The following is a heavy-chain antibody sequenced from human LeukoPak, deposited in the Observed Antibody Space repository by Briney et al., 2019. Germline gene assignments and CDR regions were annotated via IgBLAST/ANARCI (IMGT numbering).Heavy chain of an antibody. V-gene: IGHV3-23*01. Sequence: GGSLRLSCAASGFTFSSYAMSWVRQAPGKGLEWVSAISGSGGSTYYADSVKGRFTISRDNSKNTLYPQMNSLRAEDTAVYYCAKSPTVTINLDYWGQGTLVTVSS. J-gene: IGHJ4*02. D-gene: IGHD4-17*01. CDR2: ISGSGGST. CDR3: AKSPTVTINLDY. CDR1: GFTFSSYA.